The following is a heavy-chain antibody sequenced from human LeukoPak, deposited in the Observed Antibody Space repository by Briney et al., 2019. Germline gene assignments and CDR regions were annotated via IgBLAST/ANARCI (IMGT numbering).Heavy chain of an antibody. Sequence: GGSLRLSCAASGFTFSNYAMTWVRQAPGKGLEWVSVISGSGSNTDYADSVKGRFTISRDNAKTSLYLQMNSLRAEDTAVYYCARDVYYYDSSGFDPWGQGTLVTVSS. CDR3: ARDVYYYDSSGFDP. V-gene: IGHV3-23*01. J-gene: IGHJ5*02. D-gene: IGHD3-22*01. CDR1: GFTFSNYA. CDR2: ISGSGSNT.